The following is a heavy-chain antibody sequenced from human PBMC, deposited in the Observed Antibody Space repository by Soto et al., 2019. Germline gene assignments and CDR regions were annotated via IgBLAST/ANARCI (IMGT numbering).Heavy chain of an antibody. J-gene: IGHJ4*02. CDR2: INPSGGST. CDR1: GYTFTSYY. D-gene: IGHD3-9*01. CDR3: AREVVNDILTGYYLDY. Sequence: ASVKVSCKASGYTFTSYYMHWVRQAPGQGLEWMGIINPSGGSTSYAQKFQGRVTMTRDTSTSTVYMELSSLRSEDTAVYYCAREVVNDILTGYYLDYWGQVTLVTVSS. V-gene: IGHV1-46*03.